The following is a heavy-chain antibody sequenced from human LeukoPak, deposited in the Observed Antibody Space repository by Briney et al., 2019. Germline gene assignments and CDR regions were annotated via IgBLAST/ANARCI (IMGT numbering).Heavy chain of an antibody. J-gene: IGHJ5*02. CDR1: GGSISSYY. CDR2: IYYSGST. Sequence: PSETLSLTCTVSGGSISSYYWSWIRQPPGKGLGWIGYIYYSGSTNYNPSLKSRVTISVDTSKNQFSLKLSSVTAADTAVYYCARVGRDIGYCSSTSCYNWFDPWGQGTLVTVSS. V-gene: IGHV4-59*01. D-gene: IGHD2-2*01. CDR3: ARVGRDIGYCSSTSCYNWFDP.